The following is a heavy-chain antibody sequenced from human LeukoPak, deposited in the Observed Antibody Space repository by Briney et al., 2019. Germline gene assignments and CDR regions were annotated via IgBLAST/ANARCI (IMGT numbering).Heavy chain of an antibody. CDR3: ARVTIFGVVSLTYAFDI. Sequence: SETLSLTCSVSGGSISGYYWTWIRQPAGKGLEWIGRVYTSGSTYYNPSLKSRVTISVDTSKNQFSLKLSSVTAADTAVYYCARVTIFGVVSLTYAFDIWGQGTMVTVSS. CDR1: GGSISGYY. CDR2: VYTSGST. V-gene: IGHV4-4*07. D-gene: IGHD3-3*01. J-gene: IGHJ3*02.